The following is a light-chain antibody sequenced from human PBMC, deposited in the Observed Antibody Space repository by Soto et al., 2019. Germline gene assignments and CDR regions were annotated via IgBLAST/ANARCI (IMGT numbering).Light chain of an antibody. V-gene: IGLV1-51*01. CDR3: GTWDSSLDGFV. J-gene: IGLJ1*01. CDR2: DNY. CDR1: RSNINNNF. Sequence: QSVLTQPPSVSAAPGQKVTISCSGSRSNINNNFVSWYQLFPGTAPKLLIYDNYKRPSGIPDRFSASKSGTSATLAITGLPTGDEAEYNCGTWDSSLDGFVFGTGTKLTVL.